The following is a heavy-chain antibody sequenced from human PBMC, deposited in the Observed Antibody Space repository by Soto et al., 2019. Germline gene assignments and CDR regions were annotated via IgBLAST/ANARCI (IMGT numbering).Heavy chain of an antibody. CDR1: GGSISSGGYY. J-gene: IGHJ6*02. V-gene: IGHV4-31*03. CDR2: IHYSGSM. Sequence: QVQLQESGPGLVKPSQTLSLTCTVSGGSISSGGYYWSWIRQHPGKGLEWTGYIHYSGSMYYNPSLKSRVTISVDTSKNQFSLKLTSVTAADTAVYYCARCPYGSGSYAYAMDVWGQGTTVTVSS. D-gene: IGHD3-10*01. CDR3: ARCPYGSGSYAYAMDV.